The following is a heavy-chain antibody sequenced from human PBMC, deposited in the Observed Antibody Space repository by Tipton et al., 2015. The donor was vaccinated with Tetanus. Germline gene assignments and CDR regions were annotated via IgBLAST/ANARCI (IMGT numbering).Heavy chain of an antibody. J-gene: IGHJ4*02. CDR2: ISGSGGTT. CDR3: ARSASPFDY. CDR1: GFTFSSYA. Sequence: SLRLSCAASGFTFSSYAMSWVRQAPGKGLEWVSGISGSGGTTNYADSVKGRFTISRDNSKNTLYLQMNSLRAEDTAVYYCARSASPFDYWGQGTLVTVSS. V-gene: IGHV3-23*01.